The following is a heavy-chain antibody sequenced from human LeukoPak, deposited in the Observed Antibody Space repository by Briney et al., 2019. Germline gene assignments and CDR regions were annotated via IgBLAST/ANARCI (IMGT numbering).Heavy chain of an antibody. J-gene: IGHJ4*02. V-gene: IGHV4-38-2*02. CDR2: IYHSGST. CDR1: GYSISSGYY. D-gene: IGHD3-22*01. CDR3: ARAGLGYYDSSFDY. Sequence: PSETLSLTCTVSGYSISSGYYWACIRQPPGKGLEWIGSIYHSGSTYYNPSLKSRVTISVDTSKNQFSLKLSSVTAADTAVYYCARAGLGYYDSSFDYWGQGTLATVSS.